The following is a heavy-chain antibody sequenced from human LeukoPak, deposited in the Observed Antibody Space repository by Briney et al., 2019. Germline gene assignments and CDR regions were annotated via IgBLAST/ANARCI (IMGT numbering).Heavy chain of an antibody. V-gene: IGHV4-59*01. CDR2: IYHSGST. CDR1: GGSFSGYS. D-gene: IGHD2-2*01. CDR3: ARVLCLGYCSSTSWGSGFDP. J-gene: IGHJ5*02. Sequence: SETLSLTCAVYGGSFSGYSWSWIRQPPGKGLEWIGYIYHSGSTDYNPSLKSRVTISLDTSKNQFSLKLSSVTAADTAVYYCARVLCLGYCSSTSWGSGFDPWGQGTLVTVSS.